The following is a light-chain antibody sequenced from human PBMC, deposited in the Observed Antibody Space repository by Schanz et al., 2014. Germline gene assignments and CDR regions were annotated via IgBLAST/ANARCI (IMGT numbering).Light chain of an antibody. CDR1: QSVSSY. V-gene: IGKV3-20*01. Sequence: EIVLTQSPATLSLSPGERATLSCRASQSVSSYLAWYQQKPGQAPRLLIYGASNRATGIPDRFSGSGSGTDFTLTISRLEPEDLAVYYCHQYGSSPYTFGQGTKLEIK. CDR3: HQYGSSPYT. J-gene: IGKJ2*01. CDR2: GAS.